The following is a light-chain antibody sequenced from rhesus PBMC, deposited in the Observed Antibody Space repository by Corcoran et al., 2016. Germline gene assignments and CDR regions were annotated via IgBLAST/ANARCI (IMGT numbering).Light chain of an antibody. Sequence: DIQMSQSPSSLSASVGDRVIITCRASQGMSNCLAWYQQKPGKAPKPLMYYASSLENGVPARFSGSGSGTDFTLIISSLQPEDFATYYCQQHNSYPLTFVPGTKLDI. CDR1: QGMSNC. V-gene: IGKV1S16*01. CDR2: YAS. CDR3: QQHNSYPLT. J-gene: IGKJ3*01.